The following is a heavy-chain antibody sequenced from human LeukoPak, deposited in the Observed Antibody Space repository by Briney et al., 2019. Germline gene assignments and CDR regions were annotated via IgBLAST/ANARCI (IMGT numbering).Heavy chain of an antibody. CDR3: ARLTTVTGLDY. V-gene: IGHV4-59*08. CDR2: IYYSGST. D-gene: IGHD4-11*01. CDR1: GGSISSYY. J-gene: IGHJ4*02. Sequence: PSETLSLTCAVSGGSISSYYWGWIRQPPGKGLEWIGYIYYSGSTNYNPSLKSRVTISVATSKNQFSLKLSSVTAADTAVYYCARLTTVTGLDYWGQGTLVTVSS.